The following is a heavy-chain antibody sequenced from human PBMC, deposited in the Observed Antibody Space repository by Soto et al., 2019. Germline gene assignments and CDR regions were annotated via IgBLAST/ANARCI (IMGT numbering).Heavy chain of an antibody. V-gene: IGHV4-31*03. D-gene: IGHD6-6*01. CDR1: GGSISSGGYY. Sequence: SETLSLTCTVSGGSISSGGYYWSWIRQHPGKGLEWIGYIYYSGSTYYNPSLKSRVTISVDTSKNQFSLKLSSVTAADTAVYYCARKIAARNDAFDIWGQGTMVTVSS. CDR2: IYYSGST. J-gene: IGHJ3*02. CDR3: ARKIAARNDAFDI.